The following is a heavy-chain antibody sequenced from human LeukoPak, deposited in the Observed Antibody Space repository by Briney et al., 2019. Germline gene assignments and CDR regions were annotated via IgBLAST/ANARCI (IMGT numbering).Heavy chain of an antibody. CDR1: GGTFSSYA. J-gene: IGHJ3*02. CDR3: ARDLDSSGWVDDAFDI. V-gene: IGHV1-69*13. Sequence: ASVKVSCKASGGTFSSYAISWVRQAPGQGLECMGGIIPIFGTANYAQKFQGRVTITADESTSTAYMELSSLRSEDTAVYYCARDLDSSGWVDDAFDIWGQGTMVTVSS. CDR2: IIPIFGTA. D-gene: IGHD6-19*01.